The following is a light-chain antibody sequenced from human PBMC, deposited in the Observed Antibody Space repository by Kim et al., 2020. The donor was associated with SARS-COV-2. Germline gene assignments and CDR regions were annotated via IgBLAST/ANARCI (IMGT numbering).Light chain of an antibody. J-gene: IGKJ1*01. CDR3: QQYDSNLWT. CDR2: KAS. Sequence: DIQMTQSPSTLPASVGDTITITCRASQSISSWLAWYQQKPGQAPKLLIYKASNLQAGVPSRFSGRGSGTEFTLTISSLQPDDFATYNCQQYDSNLWTFGQGTKVDIK. V-gene: IGKV1-5*03. CDR1: QSISSW.